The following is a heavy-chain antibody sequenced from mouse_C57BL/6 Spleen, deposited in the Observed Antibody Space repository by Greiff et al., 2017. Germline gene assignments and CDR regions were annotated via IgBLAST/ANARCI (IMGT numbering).Heavy chain of an antibody. V-gene: IGHV5-6*01. CDR1: GFTFSSYG. CDR2: ICSGGSYT. D-gene: IGHD3-3*01. Sequence: EVKLVESGGDLVKPGGSLKLSCAASGFTFSSYGMSWVRQTPDKRLEWVATICSGGSYTYYPDSVKGRFTISRDNAKNTLYLQMSSLKSEDTAMYYCARHAGTGGYFDVWGTGTTVTVSS. J-gene: IGHJ1*03. CDR3: ARHAGTGGYFDV.